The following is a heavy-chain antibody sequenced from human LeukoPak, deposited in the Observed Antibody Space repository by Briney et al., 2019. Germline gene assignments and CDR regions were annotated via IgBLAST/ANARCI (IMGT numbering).Heavy chain of an antibody. V-gene: IGHV1-18*01. CDR3: ARGGGVLRYFDWLVGSDY. Sequence: ASVKVSCKASGYTFTSYGISWVRQAPGQGLEWMGWISAYNGNTNYAQKLQDRVTMTTDTSTSTAYMELRSLRSDDTAVYYCARGGGVLRYFDWLVGSDYWGQGTLVTVSS. CDR1: GYTFTSYG. J-gene: IGHJ4*02. CDR2: ISAYNGNT. D-gene: IGHD3-9*01.